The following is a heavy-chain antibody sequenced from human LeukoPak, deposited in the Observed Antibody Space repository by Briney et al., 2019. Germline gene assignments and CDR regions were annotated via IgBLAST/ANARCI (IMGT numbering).Heavy chain of an antibody. CDR2: INPHSGGT. CDR1: GYTFTGYY. CDR3: ATSSGWYSLPYY. V-gene: IGHV1-2*02. Sequence: ASVKVSCKASGYTFTGYYIHWVRQAPGQGLEWMGWINPHSGGTNYAQKFQGGVTMTRDTSITTAYMELSSLRSDDTAVYYCATSSGWYSLPYYWGQGTLVTVSS. J-gene: IGHJ4*02. D-gene: IGHD6-19*01.